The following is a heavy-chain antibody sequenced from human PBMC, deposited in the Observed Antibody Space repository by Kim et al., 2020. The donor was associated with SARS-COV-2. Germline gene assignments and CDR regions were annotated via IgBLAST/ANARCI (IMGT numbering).Heavy chain of an antibody. V-gene: IGHV1-69*04. Sequence: SVKVSCKASGGTFSSYAISWVRQAPGQGLEWMGRIIPIFGIANYAQKFQGRVTITADKSTSTAYMELSSLRSEDTAVYYCASDRIAAAGSGLNWFDPWGQGTLVTVSS. CDR3: ASDRIAAAGSGLNWFDP. J-gene: IGHJ5*02. CDR2: IIPIFGIA. D-gene: IGHD6-13*01. CDR1: GGTFSSYA.